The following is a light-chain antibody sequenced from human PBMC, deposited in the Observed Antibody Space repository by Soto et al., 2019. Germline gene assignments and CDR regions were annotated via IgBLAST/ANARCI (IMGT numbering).Light chain of an antibody. V-gene: IGKV3-11*01. CDR2: DAS. CDR1: QSLNSY. J-gene: IGKJ4*01. Sequence: EIVLTQFQATLSLSPGEKATLSCRASQSLNSYLAWFQQKPGQSPRLLIYDASNRATGIPARFSGSGSGTDFTLTISSLEPEDFAVYYCQQRRDWPLTFGGGTKVEI. CDR3: QQRRDWPLT.